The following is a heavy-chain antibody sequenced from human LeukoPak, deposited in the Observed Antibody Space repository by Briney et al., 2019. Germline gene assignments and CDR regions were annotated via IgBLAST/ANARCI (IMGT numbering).Heavy chain of an antibody. V-gene: IGHV1-69*13. CDR3: ARMGRVHYYGSGSEFDY. CDR2: IIPIFGTA. Sequence: SVKVSCKASGGTFSSYAISWVRQAPGQGLEWMGGIIPIFGTANYAQKFQGRVTITADESTSTAYMELSSLRSEDTAVYYCARMGRVHYYGSGSEFDYWGRGTLVTVPS. CDR1: GGTFSSYA. D-gene: IGHD3-10*01. J-gene: IGHJ4*02.